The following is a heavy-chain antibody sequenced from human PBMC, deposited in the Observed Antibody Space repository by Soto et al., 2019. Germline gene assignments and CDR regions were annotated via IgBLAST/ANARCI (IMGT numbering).Heavy chain of an antibody. Sequence: SVKVSCKASGGTFSSYAISWVRQAPGQGLEWMGGIIPIFGTANYAQKFQGRVTITADESTSTAYMELSSLRSEDTAVYYCARTYYYDSSGSHRYYYYYGMDVWGQGPTVTVSS. J-gene: IGHJ6*02. V-gene: IGHV1-69*13. CDR3: ARTYYYDSSGSHRYYYYYGMDV. D-gene: IGHD3-22*01. CDR1: GGTFSSYA. CDR2: IIPIFGTA.